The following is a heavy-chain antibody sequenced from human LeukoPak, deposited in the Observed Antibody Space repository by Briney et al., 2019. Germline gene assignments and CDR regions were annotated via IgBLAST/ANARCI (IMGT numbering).Heavy chain of an antibody. D-gene: IGHD1-7*01. V-gene: IGHV1-46*01. CDR3: ARVAGTTPSPDY. CDR2: INPSGGST. J-gene: IGHJ4*02. CDR1: GYTFTSYY. Sequence: ASVKVSFKASGYTFTSYYMHWVRQAPGQGLEWMGIINPSGGSTSYAQKFQSRVTMTRGMSTSTVYMELSSMRSEDTDVYNCARVAGTTPSPDYWGQGTLVTVSS.